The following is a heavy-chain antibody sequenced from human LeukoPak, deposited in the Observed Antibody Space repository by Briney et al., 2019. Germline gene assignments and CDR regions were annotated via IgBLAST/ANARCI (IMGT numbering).Heavy chain of an antibody. CDR3: ARATEGARDY. CDR1: GFTSSSYS. CDR2: IKQDGSEK. Sequence: GGSLRLSCAASGFTSSSYSMSWVRQAPGKGLEWVASIKQDGSEKYYVDSVKGRFTISRDNAKNSLYLQMNSLRAEDTAVYYCARATEGARDYWGQGTLVTVSS. D-gene: IGHD1-26*01. J-gene: IGHJ4*02. V-gene: IGHV3-7*01.